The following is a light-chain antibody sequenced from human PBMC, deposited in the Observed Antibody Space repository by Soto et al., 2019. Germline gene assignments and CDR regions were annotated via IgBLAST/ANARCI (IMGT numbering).Light chain of an antibody. CDR3: AAWDDSLSGHVV. V-gene: IGLV1-47*01. CDR2: RNN. J-gene: IGLJ2*01. CDR1: SSNIETNY. Sequence: QSVLTQPPSASGTPGQRVTISCSGSSSNIETNYVYWYQQFPGTAPKLLIHRNNQRPSGVPDRFSGSKSGTSASLAISGLRSEDEADYYCAAWDDSLSGHVVFGGGTQLTVL.